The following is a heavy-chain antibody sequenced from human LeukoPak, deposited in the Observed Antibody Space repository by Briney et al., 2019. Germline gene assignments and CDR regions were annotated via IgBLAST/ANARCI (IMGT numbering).Heavy chain of an antibody. CDR1: GFTFGDYW. CDR2: IYSGGNT. D-gene: IGHD3-10*01. J-gene: IGHJ4*02. Sequence: GGSLRLSCAASGFTFGDYWMSWVRQAPGKGLEWVSVIYSGGNTYYADSVKGRFTISRDNSKNTLYLQMNSLRAEDTAVYYCAKDLRSRVVGGEGFDYWGQGTLVTVSS. V-gene: IGHV3-66*01. CDR3: AKDLRSRVVGGEGFDY.